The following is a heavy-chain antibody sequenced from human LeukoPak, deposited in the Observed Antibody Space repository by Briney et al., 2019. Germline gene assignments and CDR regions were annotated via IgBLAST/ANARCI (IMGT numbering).Heavy chain of an antibody. CDR1: GYTFTSYG. D-gene: IGHD6-13*01. J-gene: IGHJ4*02. V-gene: IGHV1-18*01. CDR2: TSAYNGNT. Sequence: ASVKVACKASGYTFTSYGISWVRQAPGQGLEWMGWTSAYNGNTSYAQKLQGRVTMTTDRSTSTAYMELKSLRSDDTAVYYCARDHRGQRGIAAAGVVDYWGQGTLVTVSS. CDR3: ARDHRGQRGIAAAGVVDY.